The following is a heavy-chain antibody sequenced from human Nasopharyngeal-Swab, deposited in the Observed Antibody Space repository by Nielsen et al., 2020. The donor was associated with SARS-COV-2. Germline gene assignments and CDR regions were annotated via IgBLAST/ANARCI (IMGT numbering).Heavy chain of an antibody. CDR1: GFTFDDYA. CDR3: AKDFFYGDAGDWYFDL. Sequence: GGSLRLSCAASGFTFDDYAMHWVRHAPGTGLAWVSVISRNSGSIGYADSVKGRFTTSRDNAKNSLYLQMNSLRAEDTALYYCAKDFFYGDAGDWYFDLWGRGTLVTVSS. D-gene: IGHD4-17*01. V-gene: IGHV3-9*01. CDR2: ISRNSGSI. J-gene: IGHJ2*01.